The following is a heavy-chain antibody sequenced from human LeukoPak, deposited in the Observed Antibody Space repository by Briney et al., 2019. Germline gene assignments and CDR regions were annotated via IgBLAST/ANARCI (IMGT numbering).Heavy chain of an antibody. CDR2: INPTGGST. CDR1: GYTFT. D-gene: IGHD2-21*02. V-gene: IGHV1-46*01. Sequence: APVKVSCKASGYTFTIHWVRQAPGEGLEWMGIINPTGGSTSYAQKFQGRVTMTRDTSTSTVYMELSSLRSEDTAVYYCARDHYHKIHSVMVTAPDYWGQGTLVIVSS. CDR3: ARDHYHKIHSVMVTAPDY. J-gene: IGHJ4*02.